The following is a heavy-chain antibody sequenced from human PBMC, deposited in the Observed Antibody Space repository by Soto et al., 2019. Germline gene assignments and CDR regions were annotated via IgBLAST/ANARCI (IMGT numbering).Heavy chain of an antibody. CDR2: ISGSGGST. D-gene: IGHD4-17*01. V-gene: IGHV3-23*01. CDR1: GFTFSSYA. CDR3: AKAPGSYGDYFDY. J-gene: IGHJ4*02. Sequence: PGGSLRLSCAASGFTFSSYAMSWVRQAPGKGLGWVSAISGSGGSTYYADSVKGRFTISRDNSKNTLYLQMNSLRAEDTAVYYCAKAPGSYGDYFDYWGQGTLVTVSP.